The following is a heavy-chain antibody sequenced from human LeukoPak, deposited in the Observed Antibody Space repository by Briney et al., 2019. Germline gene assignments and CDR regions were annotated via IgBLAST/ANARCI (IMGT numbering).Heavy chain of an antibody. CDR2: IRNDGSIK. Sequence: GRSLRLSCAASGFTFSSYGMHWVRQAPGKGLEWVAFIRNDGSIKYYADSVKGRFTISRDNSKNTLYLQMNSLRAEDTAVYYCAKDQPAAYFDYWGQGSLVTVSS. V-gene: IGHV3-30*02. J-gene: IGHJ4*02. CDR3: AKDQPAAYFDY. CDR1: GFTFSSYG. D-gene: IGHD2-2*01.